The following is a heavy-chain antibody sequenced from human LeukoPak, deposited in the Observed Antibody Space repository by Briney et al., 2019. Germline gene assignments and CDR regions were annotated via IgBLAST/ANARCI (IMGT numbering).Heavy chain of an antibody. CDR3: ARRLRGPYYYYYMDV. J-gene: IGHJ6*03. D-gene: IGHD4-17*01. CDR1: GGSISSNSYY. V-gene: IGHV4-39*07. CDR2: IYYSGST. Sequence: SETLSLTCIVSGGSISSNSYYWGWIRQPPGKGLEWIGSIYYSGSTNYNPSLKSRVTISVDTSKNQFSLKLSSVTAADTAVYYCARRLRGPYYYYYMDVWGKGTTVTVSS.